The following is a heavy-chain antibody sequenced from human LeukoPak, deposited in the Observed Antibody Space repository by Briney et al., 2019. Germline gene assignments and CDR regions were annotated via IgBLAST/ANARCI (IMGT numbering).Heavy chain of an antibody. V-gene: IGHV3-30*18. CDR2: ISYDGSSK. Sequence: GGSLRLSCAASGFTFSSYGMHWVRQAPGKGLEWVAVISYDGSSKYYADSVKGRFTISRDNSKNTLYLQMNSLRAEDTAVYYCANALLYYYGSGSYFRVDAFDIWGQGTMVTVSS. CDR3: ANALLYYYGSGSYFRVDAFDI. J-gene: IGHJ3*02. D-gene: IGHD3-10*01. CDR1: GFTFSSYG.